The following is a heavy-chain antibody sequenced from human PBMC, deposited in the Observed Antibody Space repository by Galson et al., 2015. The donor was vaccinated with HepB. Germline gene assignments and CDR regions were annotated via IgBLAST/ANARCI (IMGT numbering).Heavy chain of an antibody. CDR2: IYPSGDTT. D-gene: IGHD2-2*01. CDR3: ARGIEVVPDASGMDV. V-gene: IGHV3-23*01. CDR1: GLTFSNYA. J-gene: IGHJ6*02. Sequence: SLRLSCAASGLTFSNYAMSWVRQAPGKGLGWVSGIYPSGDTTYYADSVKGRFTISRDNAKNTLYLQMSSLRAEDTAVYYCARGIEVVPDASGMDVWGQGTTVTVSS.